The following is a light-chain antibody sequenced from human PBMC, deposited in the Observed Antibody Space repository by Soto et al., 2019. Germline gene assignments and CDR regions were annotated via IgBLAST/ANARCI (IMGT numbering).Light chain of an antibody. V-gene: IGKV3-11*01. J-gene: IGKJ4*01. Sequence: EIVMTQSPATLSVSPGERASLSCRASQSVSSNLAWYQQKPVQAPRLLIYDASNRATGIPARFSGSGSGTDFTLTISSLEPEDFAVYYCQQRSNWPPTFGGGTKVDIK. CDR1: QSVSSN. CDR2: DAS. CDR3: QQRSNWPPT.